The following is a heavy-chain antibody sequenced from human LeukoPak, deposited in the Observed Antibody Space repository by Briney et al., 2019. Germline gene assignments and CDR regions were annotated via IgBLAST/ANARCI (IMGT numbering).Heavy chain of an antibody. CDR3: ARGYYGSGSRYGLFDY. V-gene: IGHV5-51*01. J-gene: IGHJ4*02. Sequence: GESLKISCKGSGYSFTSYWIGWVRQMPGKGLEWMGIIYPGDSDTRYSPSFQGQVTISADKSISTAYLQWSSLKASDTAMYYCARGYYGSGSRYGLFDYWGQGTLVTVSS. D-gene: IGHD3-10*01. CDR2: IYPGDSDT. CDR1: GYSFTSYW.